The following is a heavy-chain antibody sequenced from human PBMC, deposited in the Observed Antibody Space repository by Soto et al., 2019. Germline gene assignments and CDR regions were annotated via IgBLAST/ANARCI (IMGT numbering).Heavy chain of an antibody. J-gene: IGHJ1*01. Sequence: PGGSLRLSCAASGFILSNAWMNWVRQAPGKGLEWVGRIKSKTDGGTIDYAAPVKGRFTISRDDSKNTLYLQMNSLKTEDTAIYYCTTDPNAFLNVWGQVTLVTVSS. CDR1: GFILSNAW. D-gene: IGHD1-1*01. CDR3: TTDPNAFLNV. CDR2: IKSKTDGGTI. V-gene: IGHV3-15*07.